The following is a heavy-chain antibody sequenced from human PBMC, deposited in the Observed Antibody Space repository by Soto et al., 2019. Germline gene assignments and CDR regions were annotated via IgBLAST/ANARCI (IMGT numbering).Heavy chain of an antibody. J-gene: IGHJ5*02. D-gene: IGHD2-15*01. CDR3: ARQNMVARWYDP. Sequence: EEQLVESGGGLVKPGGSLRLSCAGSGFTFSSYSMNWVRQAPGKGLEWVSSISGYSSHMYYGDSVKGLFTISREYGRISLLLQMNSLRVEDVGIYYCARQNMVARWYDPGGEGTVVIVS. CDR1: GFTFSSYS. CDR2: ISGYSSHM. V-gene: IGHV3-21*02.